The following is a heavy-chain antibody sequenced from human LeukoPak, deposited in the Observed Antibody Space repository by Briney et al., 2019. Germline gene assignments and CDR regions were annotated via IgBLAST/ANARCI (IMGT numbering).Heavy chain of an antibody. V-gene: IGHV4-34*01. J-gene: IGHJ6*03. CDR2: INHSGST. Sequence: SETLSLTCAVYGGSFSGYYWSWIHQPPGKGLEWIGEINHSGSTNYNPSLKSRVTISVDTSKNQFSLKLSSVTAADTAVYYCARGSRFWSGYYHYYYYYYMDVWGKGTTVTVSS. CDR3: ARGSRFWSGYYHYYYYYYMDV. CDR1: GGSFSGYY. D-gene: IGHD3-3*01.